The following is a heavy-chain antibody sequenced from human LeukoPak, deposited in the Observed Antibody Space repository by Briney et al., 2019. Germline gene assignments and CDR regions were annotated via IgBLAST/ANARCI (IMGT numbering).Heavy chain of an antibody. CDR3: ARGYYYGSGTPRDYYYMGV. J-gene: IGHJ6*03. CDR2: ISYDGSNK. V-gene: IGHV3-30*01. Sequence: GGSLRLSCAASGFTFSSYAMHWVRQAPGKGLEWAAVISYDGSNKYYADSVKGRFTISRDNSKNTLYLQMNSLRAEDTAVYYCARGYYYGSGTPRDYYYMGVWGKGTTVTVSS. CDR1: GFTFSSYA. D-gene: IGHD3-10*01.